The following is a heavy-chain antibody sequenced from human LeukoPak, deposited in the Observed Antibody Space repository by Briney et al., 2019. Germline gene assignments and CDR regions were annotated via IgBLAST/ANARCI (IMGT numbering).Heavy chain of an antibody. J-gene: IGHJ3*02. CDR2: IYSGGST. Sequence: GGSLRLSCAASEFTVSSNYMSWVRQAPGKGLEWVSVIYSGGSTYYADSVKGRFTISRHNSKNTLYLQMNSLRAEGTAVYYCARRRYCSGGSCYGYDAFDIWGQGTMVTVSS. CDR1: EFTVSSNY. CDR3: ARRRYCSGGSCYGYDAFDI. V-gene: IGHV3-53*04. D-gene: IGHD2-15*01.